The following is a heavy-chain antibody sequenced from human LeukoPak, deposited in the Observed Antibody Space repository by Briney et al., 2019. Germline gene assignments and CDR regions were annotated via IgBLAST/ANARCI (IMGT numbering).Heavy chain of an antibody. D-gene: IGHD3-22*01. V-gene: IGHV4-59*01. J-gene: IGHJ4*02. CDR2: IYYSGST. CDR1: GGSISSYY. CDR3: ARARYDSSGYYLNDY. Sequence: PSETLSLTCTVSGGSISSYYWSWIRQPPGKGLEWIGYIYYSGSTNYNPSLKSRVTISVDTSKNQFSLKLSSVTAADTAVYYCARARYDSSGYYLNDYWGQGTLVTVSS.